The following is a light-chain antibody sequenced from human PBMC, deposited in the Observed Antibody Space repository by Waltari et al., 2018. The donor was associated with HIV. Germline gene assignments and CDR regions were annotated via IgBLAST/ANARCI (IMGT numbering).Light chain of an antibody. V-gene: IGLV2-14*01. Sequence: QSALTQPASVSGSPGQSITISCTGTISDVGGYDFVSWYQLHPGKAPKLVIYEVRNRPSGVSNRFSGSKSGNTASLTISGLQAEDKADYYCSSFTSSSSPVQFGGGTKLTVL. CDR2: EVR. CDR3: SSFTSSSSPVQ. CDR1: ISDVGGYDF. J-gene: IGLJ2*01.